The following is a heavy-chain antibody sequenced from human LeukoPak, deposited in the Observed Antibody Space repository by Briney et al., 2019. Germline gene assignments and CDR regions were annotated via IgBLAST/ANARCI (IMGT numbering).Heavy chain of an antibody. D-gene: IGHD6-13*01. J-gene: IGHJ4*02. CDR3: ARGVYIAAAQYGY. CDR2: IYYSGTT. CDR1: GGPISSYY. Sequence: SETLSLTCTVSGGPISSYYWSWIRQPPGNGLEWIGYIYYSGTTNCNPSLKSRVTISVDTSKNQFSLKLSSVTAADTAVYYCARGVYIAAAQYGYWGQGTLVTVSS. V-gene: IGHV4-59*01.